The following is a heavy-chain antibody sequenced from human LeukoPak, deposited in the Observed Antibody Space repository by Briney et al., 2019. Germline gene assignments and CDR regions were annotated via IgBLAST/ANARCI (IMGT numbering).Heavy chain of an antibody. CDR3: ARVFRYCSSTSCPLDY. CDR1: GFTFSSYA. CDR2: ISYDGSNK. J-gene: IGHJ4*02. Sequence: PGRSLRLSCAASGFTFSSYAMHWVRQAPGKGLEWVAVISYDGSNKYYADSVKGRFTISRDNSKNTLYLQMNSLRDEDTAVYYCARVFRYCSSTSCPLDYWGQGTLVTVSS. D-gene: IGHD2-2*01. V-gene: IGHV3-30-3*01.